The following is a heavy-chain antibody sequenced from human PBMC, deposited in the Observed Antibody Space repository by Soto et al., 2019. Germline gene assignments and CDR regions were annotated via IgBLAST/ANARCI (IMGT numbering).Heavy chain of an antibody. J-gene: IGHJ5*02. Sequence: SVKVSCKASGGTFSTYTMTWVRQAPGQGLEWMGGIIPLFGTANYAQKFQGRVTITADESTSTVYMELSSLRSEDTAVYYCARSQDSSGYWNNCFDPWGQGTLGTVSS. CDR2: IIPLFGTA. D-gene: IGHD3-22*01. CDR3: ARSQDSSGYWNNCFDP. CDR1: GGTFSTYT. V-gene: IGHV1-69*13.